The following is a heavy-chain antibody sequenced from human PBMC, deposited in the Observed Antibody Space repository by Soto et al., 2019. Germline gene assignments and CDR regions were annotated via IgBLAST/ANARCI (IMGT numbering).Heavy chain of an antibody. J-gene: IGHJ4*02. CDR3: AEGLSSK. CDR2: ISGSGSTI. D-gene: IGHD6-6*01. Sequence: AASLRLSCAASGFTFSSYEMNWVRQAPGKGLEWVSYISGSGSTIHYADSVKGRFTISRDNAKNSLYLQMDSLRAEDTAVYYCAEGLSSKGGQGTLVTVSS. V-gene: IGHV3-48*03. CDR1: GFTFSSYE.